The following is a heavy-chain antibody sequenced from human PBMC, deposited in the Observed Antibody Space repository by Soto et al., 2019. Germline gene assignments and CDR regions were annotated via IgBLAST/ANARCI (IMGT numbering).Heavy chain of an antibody. D-gene: IGHD2-21*01. V-gene: IGHV3-43*01. CDR1: GFSFDDYN. CDR3: AREPLSDGLALDV. CDR2: ISWNGANT. Sequence: PGGSLRLSCAASGFSFDDYNMNWVRQGPGKGLEWVSFISWNGANTFYADSVKGRFTISRDSSKKSVSLQINSLRHEDTAVYYCAREPLSDGLALDVCGHGNTGSVS. J-gene: IGHJ6*02.